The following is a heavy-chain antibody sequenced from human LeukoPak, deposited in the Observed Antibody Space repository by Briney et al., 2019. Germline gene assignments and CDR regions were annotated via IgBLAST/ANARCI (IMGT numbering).Heavy chain of an antibody. CDR3: ARQGNTMVRGVIKGNWLDP. D-gene: IGHD3-10*01. CDR1: GGSISSYY. V-gene: IGHV4-59*08. CDR2: IYYSGST. J-gene: IGHJ5*02. Sequence: PSETLSLTCTVSGGSISSYYWSWIRQPPGKGLEWIGYIYYSGSTNYNPSLKSRVTISVDMSKNQFSLKLSSVTAADTAVYYCARQGNTMVRGVIKGNWLDPWGQGTLVTVSS.